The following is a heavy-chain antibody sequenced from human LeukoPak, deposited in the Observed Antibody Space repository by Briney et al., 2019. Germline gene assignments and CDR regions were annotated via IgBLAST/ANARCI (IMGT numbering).Heavy chain of an antibody. D-gene: IGHD6-13*01. CDR2: INPNSGDT. CDR3: AREGYSSSWYSIKSLDY. Sequence: ASVKVSCKASGYIFTGYYMHWVRQAPGQGLEWMGWINPNSGDTNYAQKLQGRVTMTTDTSTSTAYMELRSLRSDDTAVYYCAREGYSSSWYSIKSLDYWGQGTLVTVSS. V-gene: IGHV1-2*02. J-gene: IGHJ4*02. CDR1: GYIFTGYY.